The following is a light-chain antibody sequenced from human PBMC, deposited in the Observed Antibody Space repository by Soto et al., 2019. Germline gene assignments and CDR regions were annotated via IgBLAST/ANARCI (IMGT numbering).Light chain of an antibody. Sequence: QSALTQPASVSGSPGQSITISCTGTSSDVGGYNYVSWYQQYPGKAPKLMIYEVSNRSSGVSNRFSGSKSGNTASLTISGLQTEDEADYYCSSYTRGSTYVFGTGTKLTVL. CDR2: EVS. CDR3: SSYTRGSTYV. CDR1: SSDVGGYNY. J-gene: IGLJ1*01. V-gene: IGLV2-14*01.